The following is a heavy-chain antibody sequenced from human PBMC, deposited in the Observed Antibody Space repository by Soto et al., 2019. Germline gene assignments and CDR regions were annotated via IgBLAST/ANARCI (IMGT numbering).Heavy chain of an antibody. J-gene: IGHJ5*02. CDR1: GFTFSTYW. D-gene: IGHD2-15*01. Sequence: EVQLVESGGGLDQPGGSLTVSCAASGFTFSTYWMNWVRQAPGKGLEWVANIKQDGSQKYYMDSVKGRFTIYRDNAKNSLYLQMNSRRPEDTAIYYCARPYCSGGSCYNWFDPWGQGTLVTVSS. CDR3: ARPYCSGGSCYNWFDP. V-gene: IGHV3-7*03. CDR2: IKQDGSQK.